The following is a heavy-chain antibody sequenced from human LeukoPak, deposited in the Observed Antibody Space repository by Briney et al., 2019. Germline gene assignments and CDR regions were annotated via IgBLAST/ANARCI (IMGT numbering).Heavy chain of an antibody. V-gene: IGHV4-59*01. CDR3: ARVGCGGDCYSDY. CDR1: GGSISIYY. Sequence: SETLSLTCSVWGGSISIYYWSWMRQPPGKGRECIGYFYYSGSTNYNPSPKSRVTISVDTSKSQFSLKLSSVTAADTAVYYCARVGCGGDCYSDYWGQGTLVTVSS. D-gene: IGHD2-21*02. J-gene: IGHJ4*02. CDR2: FYYSGST.